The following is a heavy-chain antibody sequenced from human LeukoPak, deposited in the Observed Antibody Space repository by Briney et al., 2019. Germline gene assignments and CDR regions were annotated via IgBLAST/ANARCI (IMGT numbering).Heavy chain of an antibody. CDR1: GDRVSTNSGA. CDR2: TYYRSRWHF. J-gene: IGHJ4*02. CDR3: ARFEGGAPDY. D-gene: IGHD3-10*01. Sequence: SQTLSLTCAISGDRVSTNSGAWNWIRQSPSRGLEWLGRTYYRSRWHFDYTASVNSRISINPDTSKNEFSPELKSVTADDTAVYYCARFEGGAPDYWGQGTLVTVSS. V-gene: IGHV6-1*01.